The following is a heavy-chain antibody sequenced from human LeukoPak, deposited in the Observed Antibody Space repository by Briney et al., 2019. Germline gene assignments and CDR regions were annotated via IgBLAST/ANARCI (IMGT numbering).Heavy chain of an antibody. J-gene: IGHJ5*02. CDR3: ARSPTGGYGDYH. CDR2: IIPIFGTA. CDR1: GGTFISYA. D-gene: IGHD4-17*01. V-gene: IGHV1-69*05. Sequence: ASVKVSCKASGGTFISYAISWVRQAPGQGLEWMGRIIPIFGTANYAQKFQGRVTITTDESTSTAYMELSSLRSEDTAVYYCARSPTGGYGDYHWGQGTLVTVSS.